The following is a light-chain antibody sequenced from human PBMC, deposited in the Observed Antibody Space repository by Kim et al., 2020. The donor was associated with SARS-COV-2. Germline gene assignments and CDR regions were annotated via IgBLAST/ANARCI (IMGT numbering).Light chain of an antibody. Sequence: PGTLSLSPGERATLSCRASQSVSINYLAWYQQKPGQAPRLLLFGASSRATGIPDRFSVSGSGTDFTLTISRLEPEDFAVYYCQQYASAPLTFGQGTKVDIK. CDR2: GAS. CDR3: QQYASAPLT. V-gene: IGKV3-20*01. J-gene: IGKJ1*01. CDR1: QSVSINY.